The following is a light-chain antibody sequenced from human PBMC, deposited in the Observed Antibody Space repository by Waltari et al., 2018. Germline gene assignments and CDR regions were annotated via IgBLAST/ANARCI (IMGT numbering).Light chain of an antibody. Sequence: DIQMTQSPSSLSASVGDRVTITCRAIQSISSYLNWYQQKPGKAPKLLIYAASSLQSGVQSRFSGSGSGTDFTLAISRLQPEDFATYYCQQSYSTPWTFGQGTKVEIK. V-gene: IGKV1-39*01. CDR3: QQSYSTPWT. CDR2: AAS. CDR1: QSISSY. J-gene: IGKJ1*01.